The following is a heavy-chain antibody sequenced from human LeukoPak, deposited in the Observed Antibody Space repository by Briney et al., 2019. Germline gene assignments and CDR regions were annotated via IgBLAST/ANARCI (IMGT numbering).Heavy chain of an antibody. CDR2: IYPDDSDT. V-gene: IGHV5-51*01. J-gene: IGHJ3*01. Sequence: GESLKISCKGAGYKFNAYWIAWVRQMPGKGLEWMGIIYPDDSDTRYSPSFQGQVTISADKSVSIAYLQWSSLKASDTAMYYCARPNITSYYDSRGYDAFDVWGQGTMVIVSS. CDR1: GYKFNAYW. D-gene: IGHD3-22*01. CDR3: ARPNITSYYDSRGYDAFDV.